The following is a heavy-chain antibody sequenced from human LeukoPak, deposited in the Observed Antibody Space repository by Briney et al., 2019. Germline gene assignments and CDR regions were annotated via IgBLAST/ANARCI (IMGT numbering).Heavy chain of an antibody. V-gene: IGHV4-59*07. CDR3: ARGTAEYADYALFDF. Sequence: SDTLSLTCTVSGASLSNYYWNWIRQPPGKGLEWIGSIYDSGSTGYSPSLKRRVTISVDTSKNQFSLKLSSATAADTAVYYCARGTAEYADYALFDFWGQGTLVTVSS. J-gene: IGHJ4*02. D-gene: IGHD4-17*01. CDR1: GASLSNYY. CDR2: IYDSGST.